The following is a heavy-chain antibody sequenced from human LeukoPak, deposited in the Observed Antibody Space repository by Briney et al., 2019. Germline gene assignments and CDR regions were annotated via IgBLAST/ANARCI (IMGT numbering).Heavy chain of an antibody. D-gene: IGHD3-3*01. V-gene: IGHV1-69*05. CDR3: ARGTIFGVVAEVGYYYYMDV. CDR1: GGTFSSYA. Sequence: SVKVSCKASGGTFSSYAISWVRQAPGQGLEWMGGIIPIFGTANYAQKFQGRVTITTDESTSTAYMELSSLRSEDTAVYYCARGTIFGVVAEVGYYYYMDVWGKGTTVTVSS. J-gene: IGHJ6*03. CDR2: IIPIFGTA.